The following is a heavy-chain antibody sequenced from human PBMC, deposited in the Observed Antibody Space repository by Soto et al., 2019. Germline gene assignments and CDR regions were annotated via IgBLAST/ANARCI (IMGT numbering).Heavy chain of an antibody. Sequence: SETLSLTCAVYGGSFSGYYWSWIRQPPGKGLEWIGEINHSGSTNYNPSLKSRVTISMDTSKRQFSLKLTSVTAADTAVYYCARDPPGYCTTTSCPTWFDPWGQGTLVTVSS. D-gene: IGHD2-2*01. CDR2: INHSGST. CDR3: ARDPPGYCTTTSCPTWFDP. J-gene: IGHJ5*02. CDR1: GGSFSGYY. V-gene: IGHV4-34*01.